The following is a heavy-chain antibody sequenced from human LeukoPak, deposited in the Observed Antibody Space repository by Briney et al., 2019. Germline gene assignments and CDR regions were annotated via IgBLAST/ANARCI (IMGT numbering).Heavy chain of an antibody. CDR1: GGSISSGGYS. CDR3: ARGGPTRVRPPAFDY. J-gene: IGHJ4*02. CDR2: IHDSGST. V-gene: IGHV4-31*03. D-gene: IGHD4-17*01. Sequence: PSQTLSLTCTVSGGSISSGGYSWSWVRQHPGKGLEWIGYIHDSGSTNYNPSLKSRVTISVDTSKNQFSLKLSSVTAADTAVYYCARGGPTRVRPPAFDYWGQGTLVTVSS.